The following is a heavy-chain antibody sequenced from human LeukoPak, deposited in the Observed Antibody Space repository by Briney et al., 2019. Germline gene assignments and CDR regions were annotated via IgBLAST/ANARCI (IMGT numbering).Heavy chain of an antibody. D-gene: IGHD3-10*01. CDR2: IYYSGST. Sequence: SETLSLTCTVSGGSISSSSYYWGWIRQPPGKGLEWIGSIYYSGSTYHNPSLKSRVTISVDTSKNQFSLKLSSVTAADTAVYYCARQSAGFGEFTDWYFDLWGRGTLVTVSS. CDR1: GGSISSSSYY. V-gene: IGHV4-39*01. CDR3: ARQSAGFGEFTDWYFDL. J-gene: IGHJ2*01.